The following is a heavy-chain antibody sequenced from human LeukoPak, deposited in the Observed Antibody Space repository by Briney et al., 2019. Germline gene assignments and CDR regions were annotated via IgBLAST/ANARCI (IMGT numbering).Heavy chain of an antibody. CDR1: GFTFSSYW. V-gene: IGHV3-15*01. D-gene: IGHD2-21*02. CDR2: IKSKTDGGTT. J-gene: IGHJ4*02. CDR3: TTGPKAYCGGDCYSAPFDWDY. Sequence: GGSLRLSCAASGFTFSSYWMSWVRQAPGKGLEWVGRIKSKTDGGTTDYAAPVKGRFTISRDDSKNTLYLQMNSLKTEDTAVYYCTTGPKAYCGGDCYSAPFDWDYWGQGTLVTVSS.